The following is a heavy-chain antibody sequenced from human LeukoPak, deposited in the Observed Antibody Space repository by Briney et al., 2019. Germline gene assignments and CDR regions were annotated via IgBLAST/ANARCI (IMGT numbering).Heavy chain of an antibody. Sequence: GGSLRLSCAASGFTFSNAWMTWVRQAPGRGLEWVGRIKSKTDGGATDYAAPVKGRFTISRDDSKNTLYLQMNSLKTEDTAVYYCTTEVYDVLTAYADYWGQGTLVTVSS. CDR3: TTEVYDVLTAYADY. V-gene: IGHV3-15*01. CDR1: GFTFSNAW. J-gene: IGHJ4*02. D-gene: IGHD3-9*01. CDR2: IKSKTDGGAT.